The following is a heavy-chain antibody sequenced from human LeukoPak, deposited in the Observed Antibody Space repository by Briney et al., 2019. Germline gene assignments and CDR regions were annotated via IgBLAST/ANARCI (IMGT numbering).Heavy chain of an antibody. V-gene: IGHV4-39*07. Sequence: SETLSLTCTVSGGSISSSSYYWGWIRQPPGKGLEWIGSIYYSGSTYYNPSLKSRVTISVDTSKNQFSLKLSSVTAADTAVYYCAREPRYCSRTTSCYHANYFYYMDVWGKGTTVTVSS. CDR3: AREPRYCSRTTSCYHANYFYYMDV. CDR2: IYYSGST. J-gene: IGHJ6*03. CDR1: GGSISSSSYY. D-gene: IGHD2-2*01.